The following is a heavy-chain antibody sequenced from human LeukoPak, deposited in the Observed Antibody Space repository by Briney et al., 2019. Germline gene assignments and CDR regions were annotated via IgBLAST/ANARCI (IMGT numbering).Heavy chain of an antibody. CDR2: ISTSSSTI. CDR3: ARDGPHYGSGSYYNDPYYYYMDV. J-gene: IGHJ6*03. Sequence: GGSLRLSCAASGFTFSSYSMNWVRQAPGKGLEWVSYISTSSSTIYYADSVKGRFTISRDNAKNSLYLQMNSLRAEDTAVYYCARDGPHYGSGSYYNDPYYYYMDVWGKGTTVTVSS. D-gene: IGHD3-10*01. V-gene: IGHV3-48*04. CDR1: GFTFSSYS.